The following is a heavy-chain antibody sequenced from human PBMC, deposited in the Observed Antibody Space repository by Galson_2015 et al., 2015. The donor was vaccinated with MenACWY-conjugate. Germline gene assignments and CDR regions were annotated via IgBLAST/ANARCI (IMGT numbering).Heavy chain of an antibody. V-gene: IGHV1-18*01. D-gene: IGHD2-8*02. J-gene: IGHJ4*02. CDR3: ARTTLDCSGGVCYKY. CDR2: ISGYSGKT. Sequence: SGAEVKEPGASVKVSCKASGYTFTTYGISWMRQAPGQGLEWMGWISGYSGKTDYAQKFQGRVTVTTDTSTRTAYMELRSLRSDDTALYYCARTTLDCSGGVCYKYWGQGTQVTVSS. CDR1: GYTFTTYG.